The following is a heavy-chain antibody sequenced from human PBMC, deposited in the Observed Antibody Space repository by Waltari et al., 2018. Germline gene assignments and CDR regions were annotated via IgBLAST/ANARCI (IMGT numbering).Heavy chain of an antibody. D-gene: IGHD3-10*01. CDR2: IYTSGST. J-gene: IGHJ4*02. CDR1: GGSISSYY. V-gene: IGHV4-4*08. CDR3: ARELSFGGYFDY. Sequence: QVQLQESGPGLVKPSETLSLTCTVSGGSISSYYWSWIRQPPGKGLDWIGYIYTSGSTNYNPSLKSRVTISVDTSKNQFSLKLSSVTAADTAVYYCARELSFGGYFDYWGQGTLVTVSS.